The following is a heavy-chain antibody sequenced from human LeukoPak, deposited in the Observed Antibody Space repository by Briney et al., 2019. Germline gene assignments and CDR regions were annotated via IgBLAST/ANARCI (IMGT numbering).Heavy chain of an antibody. D-gene: IGHD3-3*01. J-gene: IGHJ4*02. CDR1: GVSFSDYY. CDR3: ARSAYYDFWSGYYAFDY. Sequence: SETLSLTCAVYGVSFSDYYWGWIRQPPGKGLEWIGEIDHSGSTNYNPSFKSRVTISVDSSKNQFSLKLSSVTAADTAVYYCARSAYYDFWSGYYAFDYWGQGTLVTVSS. V-gene: IGHV4-34*01. CDR2: IDHSGST.